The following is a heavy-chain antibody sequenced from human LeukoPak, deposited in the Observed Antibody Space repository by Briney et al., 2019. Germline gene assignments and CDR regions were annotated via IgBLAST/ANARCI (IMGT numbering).Heavy chain of an antibody. J-gene: IGHJ5*02. Sequence: SETLSLTCTVSGDSITSHYWNWIRQTPGKGLEWIGYIYHTGSTNYNPSLKSRGSISAGTSNNRFSLRLYSVTAADTAVYYCAREKEAAEPIFDPWGQGTLVTVSS. CDR3: AREKEAAEPIFDP. CDR1: GDSITSHY. V-gene: IGHV4-59*11. CDR2: IYHTGST. D-gene: IGHD6-13*01.